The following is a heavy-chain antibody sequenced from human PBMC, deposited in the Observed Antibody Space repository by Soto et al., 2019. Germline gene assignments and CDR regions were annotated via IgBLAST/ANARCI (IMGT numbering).Heavy chain of an antibody. CDR2: INSDGSVS. V-gene: IGHV3-74*01. D-gene: IGHD2-15*01. CDR3: ASGDCVGVTCYSLAGSFYYDMEV. J-gene: IGHJ6*03. Sequence: EVKLVESGGGLVQPGGSLRLSCAASGFTFSNYWMYWVRQAPGKGLVWVSRINSDGSVSNYADSVKGRLTISRDNLKNTLYLQMNGLRVKDTAVYYCASGDCVGVTCYSLAGSFYYDMEVCGKGTTVTVFS. CDR1: GFTFSNYW.